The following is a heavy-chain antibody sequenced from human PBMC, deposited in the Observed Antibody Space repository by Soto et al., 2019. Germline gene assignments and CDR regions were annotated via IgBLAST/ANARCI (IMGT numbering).Heavy chain of an antibody. V-gene: IGHV3-7*01. J-gene: IGHJ4*02. CDR2: INQDGSME. CDR1: GFTFRTYL. Sequence: PGGSLRLPCAASGFTFRTYLMSWFRQAPGKALDWLANINQDGSMEYYADSVQGRFTTSRDNAKKSLYLHINSLRAEDSAVYYGVTYQVDDWESERHRYWGPGTLVTVSS. CDR3: VTYQVDDWESERHRY. D-gene: IGHD3-16*01.